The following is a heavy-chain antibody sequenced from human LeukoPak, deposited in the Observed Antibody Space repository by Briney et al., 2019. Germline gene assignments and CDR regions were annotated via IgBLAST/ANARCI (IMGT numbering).Heavy chain of an antibody. Sequence: GGSLRLSCAASGFTFSSYEMNWVRQAPGKGLEWVSYISSSGSTIYYADSVKGRFTISRDNAKNSLYLQMNSLRAEDTAVYYCAGCGITMVRGVIVYYYYYMDVWGKGTTVTISS. CDR3: AGCGITMVRGVIVYYYYYMDV. D-gene: IGHD3-10*01. J-gene: IGHJ6*03. CDR2: ISSSGSTI. V-gene: IGHV3-48*03. CDR1: GFTFSSYE.